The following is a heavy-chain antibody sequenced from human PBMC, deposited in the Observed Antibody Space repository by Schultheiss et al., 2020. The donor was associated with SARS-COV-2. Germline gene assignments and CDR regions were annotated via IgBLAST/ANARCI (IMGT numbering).Heavy chain of an antibody. CDR3: AKRGMGYSSSWYYYYYYMDV. J-gene: IGHJ6*03. CDR1: GFTVSSNY. V-gene: IGHV3-21*04. Sequence: GESLKISCAASGFTVSSNYMSWVRQAPGKGLEWVSAISWNSGSIGYADSVKGRFTISRDNAKNSLYLQMNSLRAEDTAVYYCAKRGMGYSSSWYYYYYYMDVWGKGTTVTVSS. D-gene: IGHD6-13*01. CDR2: ISWNSGSI.